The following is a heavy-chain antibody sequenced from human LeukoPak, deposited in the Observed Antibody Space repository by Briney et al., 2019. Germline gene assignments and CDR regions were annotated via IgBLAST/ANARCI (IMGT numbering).Heavy chain of an antibody. CDR3: AREITTNGGRYFDY. CDR1: GFTFSSYG. J-gene: IGHJ4*02. D-gene: IGHD7-27*01. CDR2: IWYEGTNK. Sequence: PGGSLRLSCAASGFTFSSYGMHWVRQAPGKGLEWVAVIWYEGTNKYYADSVKGRFTMSRDNAKNTLYLQMNSLRAEDTGVYYCAREITTNGGRYFDYWGQGTLVTVSS. V-gene: IGHV3-33*01.